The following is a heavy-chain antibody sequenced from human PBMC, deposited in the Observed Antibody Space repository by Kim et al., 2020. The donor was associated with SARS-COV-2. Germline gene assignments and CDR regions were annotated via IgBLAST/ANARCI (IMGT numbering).Heavy chain of an antibody. D-gene: IGHD3-22*01. Sequence: SVKVSCKASGFTFTSSAVQWVRQARGQRLEWIGWIVVGSGNTNYAQKFQERVTITRDMSTSTAYMELSSLRSEDTAVYYCAADPYYDSSGTAPNFDYWGQGTLVTVSS. J-gene: IGHJ4*02. CDR1: GFTFTSSA. CDR3: AADPYYDSSGTAPNFDY. V-gene: IGHV1-58*01. CDR2: IVVGSGNT.